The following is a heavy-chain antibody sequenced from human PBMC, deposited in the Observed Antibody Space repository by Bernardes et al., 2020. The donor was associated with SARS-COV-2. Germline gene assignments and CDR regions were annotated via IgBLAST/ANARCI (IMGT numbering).Heavy chain of an antibody. CDR2: ISAYNGNT. CDR1: GYTVISYG. Sequence: ASVQVSCKASGYTVISYGISGGRQAPGQGPERMGWISAYNGNTHDAQKLQGRVTMTTDTSTSTAYMELRSLRSDDTSVYYCARDHPGTTSQFDYWGQGTLVTVSS. J-gene: IGHJ4*02. V-gene: IGHV1-18*01. CDR3: ARDHPGTTSQFDY. D-gene: IGHD1-7*01.